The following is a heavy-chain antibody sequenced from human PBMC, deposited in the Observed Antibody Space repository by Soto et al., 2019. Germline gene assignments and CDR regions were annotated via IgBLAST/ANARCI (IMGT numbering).Heavy chain of an antibody. CDR3: ARFSDRRQVGRYDYGLDV. J-gene: IGHJ6*02. CDR2: SSSSGAYI. CDR1: GFALTDNY. Sequence: PGGSLRLSCTGSGFALTDNYMTWIRQAPGKGLEWVSYSSSSGAYINYADSVKGRFTISRDNAYNSLYLQMDSLRAEDTAVYFCARFSDRRQVGRYDYGLDVWGQGTTVTVSS. D-gene: IGHD2-15*01. V-gene: IGHV3-11*06.